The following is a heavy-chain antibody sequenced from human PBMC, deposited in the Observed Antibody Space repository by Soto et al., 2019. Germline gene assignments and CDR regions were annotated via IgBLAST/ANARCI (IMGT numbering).Heavy chain of an antibody. Sequence: SETLSLTCAVYGGSFSGYYWSWIRQPPGKGLEWIGEINHSGSTNYNPSLKSRVTISVDTSKNQFSLKLSSVTAADTAVYYCARGTKKLYCSGGSCYSRFDPWGQGTLVTVSS. D-gene: IGHD2-15*01. CDR2: INHSGST. V-gene: IGHV4-34*01. CDR3: ARGTKKLYCSGGSCYSRFDP. CDR1: GGSFSGYY. J-gene: IGHJ5*02.